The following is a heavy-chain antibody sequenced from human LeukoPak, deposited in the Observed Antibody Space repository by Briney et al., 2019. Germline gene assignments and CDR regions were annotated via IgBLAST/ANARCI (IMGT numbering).Heavy chain of an antibody. CDR1: GGSISSYF. CDR3: ARDGADVYGRAFDY. D-gene: IGHD3-10*01. J-gene: IGHJ4*02. V-gene: IGHV4-4*07. CDR2: IHASGTT. Sequence: SETLSLTCNVSGGSISSYFWTWIRQPAGKGLEWIGRIHASGTTNYNSSLKSRVSMSADTSKNQFSLKLTSVTAADTAVYFCARDGADVYGRAFDYWGQGTLVSVSS.